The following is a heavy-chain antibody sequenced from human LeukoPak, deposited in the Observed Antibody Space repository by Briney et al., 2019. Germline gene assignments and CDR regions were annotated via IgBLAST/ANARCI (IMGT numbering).Heavy chain of an antibody. CDR2: IIPIFGTA. J-gene: IGHJ3*02. CDR1: XGTFSXXA. D-gene: IGHD3-10*01. CDR3: ASPPIGNYYASGTGPHAFDI. V-gene: IGHV1-69*01. Sequence: XVSCXASXGTFSXXAISGVGQAGGQGVEGMGGIIPIFGTANYAQKVQGRVTITADESMRKAYMEVSSLRSQDTAVYYCASPPIGNYYASGTGPHAFDIWGQGTMVTVSS.